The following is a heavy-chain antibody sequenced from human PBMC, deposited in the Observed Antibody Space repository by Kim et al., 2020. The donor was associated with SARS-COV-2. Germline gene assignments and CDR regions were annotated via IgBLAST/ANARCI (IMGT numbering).Heavy chain of an antibody. CDR2: ISYDGSNK. V-gene: IGHV3-30*04. J-gene: IGHJ6*02. Sequence: GGSLRLSCAASGFTFSSYAMHWVRQAPGKGLEWVAVISYDGSNKYYADSVKGRFTISRDNSKNTLYLQMNSLRAEDTAVYYCARDKYYYDSSGYYSDYYYYGMDVWGQGTTVTVSS. CDR1: GFTFSSYA. CDR3: ARDKYYYDSSGYYSDYYYYGMDV. D-gene: IGHD3-22*01.